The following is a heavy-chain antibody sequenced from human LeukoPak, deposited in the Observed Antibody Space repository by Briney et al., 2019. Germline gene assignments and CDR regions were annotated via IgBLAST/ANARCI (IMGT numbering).Heavy chain of an antibody. D-gene: IGHD3-22*01. J-gene: IGHJ4*02. Sequence: GGSLRLSCAASGFTFSSYWMHWVRQAPGKGLVWVSRINSDGSSTSYADSVKGRFTISRDNAKNTLYLQMNSLRAEDTAVYYCAGGPRYYDSSGYYYGLGIGYWGQGTLVTVSP. CDR3: AGGPRYYDSSGYYYGLGIGY. CDR2: INSDGSST. CDR1: GFTFSSYW. V-gene: IGHV3-74*01.